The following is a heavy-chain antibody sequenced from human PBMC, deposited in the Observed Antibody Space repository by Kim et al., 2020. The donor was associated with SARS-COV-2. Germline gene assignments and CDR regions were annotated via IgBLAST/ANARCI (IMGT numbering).Heavy chain of an antibody. CDR1: GFTFSSNW. V-gene: IGHV3-7*03. J-gene: IGHJ6*02. D-gene: IGHD1-26*01. CDR2: IKQDVSEK. Sequence: GGSLRLSCAASGFTFSSNWMSWVRQAPGKGLEWVANIKQDVSEKYYVDSVKGRFTISRDNAKNSLYLQMNSLRAEDTAVYYCAREGRGRYGMDVWGQGPRSPSP. CDR3: AREGRGRYGMDV.